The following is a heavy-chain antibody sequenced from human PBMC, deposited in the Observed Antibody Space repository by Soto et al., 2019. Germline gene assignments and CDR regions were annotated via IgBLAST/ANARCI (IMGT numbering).Heavy chain of an antibody. CDR2: ISSSSSYT. CDR3: AREHPSGYSSGN. V-gene: IGHV3-11*06. D-gene: IGHD5-18*01. J-gene: IGHJ4*02. CDR1: GFTFSDYY. Sequence: QVQLVESGGALVQPGGSLRLSCAASGFTFSDYYMSWIRQAPGKGLEWVSYISSSSSYTNYADSVKGRFTISRDNAKNSLYLQMNSLRAEDTAVYYCAREHPSGYSSGNWGQGTLVTVSS.